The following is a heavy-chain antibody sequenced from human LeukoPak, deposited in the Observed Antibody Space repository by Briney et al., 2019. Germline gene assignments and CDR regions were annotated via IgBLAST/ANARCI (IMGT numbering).Heavy chain of an antibody. CDR3: AISRRGTFDFDDY. J-gene: IGHJ4*02. Sequence: GGSLRLSCAASGFTVSSNYMSWVRQAPGKGLEWVSVIYSGGSTYYADSAKGRLTISRDNSKNTLYLQMNSLRAEDTAVYYCAISRRGTFDFDDYWGQGTLVTVSS. D-gene: IGHD2/OR15-2a*01. CDR2: IYSGGST. V-gene: IGHV3-53*01. CDR1: GFTVSSNY.